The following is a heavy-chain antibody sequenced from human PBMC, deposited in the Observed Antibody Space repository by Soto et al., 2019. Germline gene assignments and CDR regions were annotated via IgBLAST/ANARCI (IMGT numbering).Heavy chain of an antibody. CDR3: ARDWAAARPFDY. D-gene: IGHD6-13*01. J-gene: IGHJ4*02. CDR1: GYTFPSYG. V-gene: IGHV1-18*01. Sequence: AAVKVXCKASGYTFPSYGISWVRQAPGQGLEWMGWISAYNGNTNYAQKLQGRVTMTTDTSTSTAYMELRSLRSDDTAVYYCARDWAAARPFDYWGQGTLVTVSS. CDR2: ISAYNGNT.